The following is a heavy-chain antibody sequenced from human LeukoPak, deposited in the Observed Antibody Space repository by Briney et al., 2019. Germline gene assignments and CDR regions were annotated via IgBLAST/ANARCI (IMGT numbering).Heavy chain of an antibody. V-gene: IGHV1-69*13. D-gene: IGHD5-18*01. CDR3: ARDGVGYSYDQPNWFDP. Sequence: ASVKVSCKASGYTFTRYAMNWLRQAPGQGLEWMGGIIPIFGTANYAQKFQGRVTITADESTSTAYMELSSLRSEDTAVYYCARDGVGYSYDQPNWFDPWGQGTLVTVSS. CDR2: IIPIFGTA. J-gene: IGHJ5*02. CDR1: GYTFTRYA.